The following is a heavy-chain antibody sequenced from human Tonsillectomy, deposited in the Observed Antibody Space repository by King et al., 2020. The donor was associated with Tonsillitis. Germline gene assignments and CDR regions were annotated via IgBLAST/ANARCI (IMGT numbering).Heavy chain of an antibody. V-gene: IGHV3-21*01. J-gene: IGHJ6*02. D-gene: IGHD3-9*01. CDR3: ARDHPYYDILTGPPFFFYYHYGIDV. CDR1: GFTFSSYS. CDR2: ISSSSSYI. Sequence: VQLVESGGGLVKPGGSLRLSCAASGFTFSSYSMNWVRQAPGKGLEWVSSISSSSSYIYYADSVKGRFTISRANAKNSLYLQMNSLRAEDTAVYYCARDHPYYDILTGPPFFFYYHYGIDVWGQGTTVTVSS.